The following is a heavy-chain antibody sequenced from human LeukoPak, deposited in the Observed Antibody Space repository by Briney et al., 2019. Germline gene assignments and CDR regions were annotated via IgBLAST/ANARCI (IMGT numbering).Heavy chain of an antibody. CDR2: IYYSGST. V-gene: IGHV4-59*01. D-gene: IGHD3-3*01. J-gene: IGHJ5*02. CDR3: ARGFRVWSGPYTSNWFDP. Sequence: SETLSLTCTVSGGSISSYYWSWIRQPPGKGLEWIGYIYYSGSTNYNPSLKSRVTISVDTSKNQFSLKLSSVTAADTAVYYCARGFRVWSGPYTSNWFDPWGQGTLVTVSS. CDR1: GGSISSYY.